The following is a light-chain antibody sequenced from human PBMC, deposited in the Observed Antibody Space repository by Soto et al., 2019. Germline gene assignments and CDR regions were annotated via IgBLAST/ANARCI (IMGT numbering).Light chain of an antibody. J-gene: IGLJ1*01. V-gene: IGLV2-8*01. CDR3: RSFKGTNSFV. CDR1: YSDIGAYNY. Sequence: LAHPPSACGSPGQAHAIACTGTYSDIGAYNYVSWYQQRPGEAPKLIIYEVSKRPSGVPDRIFASKYGNTASLTVSGLQADDEANYCCRSFKGTNSFVFGTGTKVNV. CDR2: EVS.